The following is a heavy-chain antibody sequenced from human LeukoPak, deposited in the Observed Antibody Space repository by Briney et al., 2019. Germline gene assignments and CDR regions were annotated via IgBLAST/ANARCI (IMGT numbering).Heavy chain of an antibody. CDR1: GGSISSGGYY. Sequence: SQTLSLTCTVSGGSISSGGYYWSWIRQHPGKGLEWIGYIYYSGSTYYNPSHKSRVTISVDTSKNQFSLKLSSVTAADTAVYYCARVAAGTYYYYGMDVWGQGTTVTVSS. CDR3: ARVAAGTYYYYGMDV. J-gene: IGHJ6*02. V-gene: IGHV4-31*03. D-gene: IGHD6-13*01. CDR2: IYYSGST.